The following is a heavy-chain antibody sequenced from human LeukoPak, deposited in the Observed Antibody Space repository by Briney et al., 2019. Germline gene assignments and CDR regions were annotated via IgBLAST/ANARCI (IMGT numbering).Heavy chain of an antibody. CDR2: IYTSGST. J-gene: IGHJ6*03. D-gene: IGHD4-11*01. CDR3: ARHAITGLSNSYMDV. Sequence: PSETLSLTCAVYGGSFSGYYWSWIRQPPGKGLEWIGYIYTSGSTNYKPSLKSGVTISVDPSKNQFSLKLSSVSAAETAVYYCARHAITGLSNSYMDVWGKGTPVTVSS. CDR1: GGSFSGYY. V-gene: IGHV4-4*09.